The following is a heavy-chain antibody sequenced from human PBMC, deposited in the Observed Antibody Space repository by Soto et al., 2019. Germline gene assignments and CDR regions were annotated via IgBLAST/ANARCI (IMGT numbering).Heavy chain of an antibody. J-gene: IGHJ3*02. V-gene: IGHV4-30-4*01. Sequence: SETLSLTCTVSGGSISSGDYYWSWIRQPPGKGLEWIGYIYYSGSTYYNPSLKSRVTISVDTSKNQFSLKLSSVTAADTAVYYCAREPPGGAFDIWGQGTMVTVS. CDR3: AREPPGGAFDI. CDR2: IYYSGST. CDR1: GGSISSGDYY. D-gene: IGHD3-16*01.